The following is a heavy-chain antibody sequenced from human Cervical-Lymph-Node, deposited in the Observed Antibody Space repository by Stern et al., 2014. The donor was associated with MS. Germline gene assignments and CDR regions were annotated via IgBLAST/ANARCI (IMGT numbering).Heavy chain of an antibody. CDR1: GLTFNDYT. V-gene: IGHV3-21*01. D-gene: IGHD1-26*01. CDR2: ISSSSGFI. CDR3: ARNRLPKIVGTTSWDY. J-gene: IGHJ4*02. Sequence: EVQLVESGGGLVKPGGSLRLSCAASGLTFNDYTMNWVRQAPGEGLEWVSSISSSSGFIYYADSVKGRFTISRDNAENSLFLQMNSLRAEDTAVYYCARNRLPKIVGTTSWDYWGQGTLVTVSS.